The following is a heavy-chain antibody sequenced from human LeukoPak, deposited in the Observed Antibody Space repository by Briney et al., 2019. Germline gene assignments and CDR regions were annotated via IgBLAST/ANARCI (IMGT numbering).Heavy chain of an antibody. CDR1: GGSISSTSYY. CDR3: ARLTVGYDSSGDLYYFDY. D-gene: IGHD3-22*01. CDR2: IYYSGPT. Sequence: SEPLSLTCTVSGGSISSTSYYWGWIRQPPGKGLEGTGSIYYSGPTYYNPSLKSRVTISVDTSKNQFSLKLSSVTAADTAVYYCARLTVGYDSSGDLYYFDYWGQGTLVTVSS. J-gene: IGHJ4*02. V-gene: IGHV4-39*01.